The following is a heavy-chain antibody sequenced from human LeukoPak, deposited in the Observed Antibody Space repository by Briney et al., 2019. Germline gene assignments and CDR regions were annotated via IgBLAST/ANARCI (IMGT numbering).Heavy chain of an antibody. CDR3: AREYYDFWGGYNDAFDI. V-gene: IGHV4-4*07. Sequence: SETLSLTCTVSGGSISSYYWSWIRQPAGKGLEWIGRIYTSRSTNYNPSLKSRVTMSVDTSKNQFSLKLSSVTAADTAVYYCAREYYDFWGGYNDAFDIWGQGTMVTVSS. J-gene: IGHJ3*02. CDR1: GGSISSYY. CDR2: IYTSRST. D-gene: IGHD3-3*01.